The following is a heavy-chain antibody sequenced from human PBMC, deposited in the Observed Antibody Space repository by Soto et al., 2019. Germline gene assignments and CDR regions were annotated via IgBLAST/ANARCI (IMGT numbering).Heavy chain of an antibody. CDR1: VYSFTSDY. CDR3: ARDQLVSGFWRGYDNCFDP. D-gene: IGHD3-3*01. Sequence: ASVKLSCKASVYSFTSDYMHCVRQAPGQGLEWMGIINPSGGSTSYAQKFQGRVTMTRDTSTSTVYMELSSLRSEDTAVYYCARDQLVSGFWRGYDNCFDPWGKGPLVTVS. J-gene: IGHJ5*02. CDR2: INPSGGST. V-gene: IGHV1-46*03.